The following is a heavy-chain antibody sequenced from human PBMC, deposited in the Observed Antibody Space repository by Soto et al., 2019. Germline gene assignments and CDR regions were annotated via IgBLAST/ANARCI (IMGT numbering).Heavy chain of an antibody. CDR2: MNRYGSEK. D-gene: IGHD6-13*01. CDR1: GFTFSGYW. Sequence: EVQLVESGGGLVQPGGSLRLSCAASGFTFSGYWMTWARQAPGKGLEWVACMNRYGSEKRYVDSVKGRFTISRDNAKPTLFLQRNTLSPDDKPVYYCGRDAGRRSDYWGQGSLVTVSS. CDR3: GRDAGRRSDY. V-gene: IGHV3-7*01. J-gene: IGHJ4*02.